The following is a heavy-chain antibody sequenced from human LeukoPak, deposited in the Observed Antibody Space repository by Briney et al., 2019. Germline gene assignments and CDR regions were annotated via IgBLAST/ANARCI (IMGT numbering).Heavy chain of an antibody. Sequence: GGSLRLSCAASGFTFSSYGMSWVRQAPGKGLEWVSAIGTAGDTYYPGSVKGRFTISRENAKNSLYLQMNSLRAGDTAVYYCARGGYGDYLFDYWGQGTLVTVSS. CDR3: ARGGYGDYLFDY. J-gene: IGHJ4*02. CDR1: GFTFSSYG. V-gene: IGHV3-13*01. D-gene: IGHD4-17*01. CDR2: IGTAGDT.